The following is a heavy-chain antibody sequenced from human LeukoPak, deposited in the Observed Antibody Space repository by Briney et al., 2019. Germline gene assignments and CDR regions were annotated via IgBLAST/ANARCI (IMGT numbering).Heavy chain of an antibody. J-gene: IGHJ4*02. CDR3: ARDLPAMRGERYFDY. CDR1: GYTFTSYD. CDR2: MNPNSGNT. D-gene: IGHD3-16*01. Sequence: ASVKVSCKASGYTFTSYDINWVRQATGQGLEWMGWMNPNSGNTGYAQKFQGRVTITRNTSISTAYMELSSLRSEDTAVYYCARDLPAMRGERYFDYWGQGTLVTVSS. V-gene: IGHV1-8*03.